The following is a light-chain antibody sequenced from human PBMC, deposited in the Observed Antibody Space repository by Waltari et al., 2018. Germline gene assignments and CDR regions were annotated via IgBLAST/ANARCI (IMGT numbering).Light chain of an antibody. V-gene: IGKV3-15*01. CDR3: QHYNNWPLIA. CDR1: QSVGIN. CDR2: SIS. Sequence: EVVLTQSPDTLSVSPGDSATLPCRASQSVGINLAWYQQKPGQAPRLLMYSISKRATGVPARFSGSGSGTQFTLTIGSLQSEDFAVYSCQHYNNWPLIAFGQGTRLESK. J-gene: IGKJ5*01.